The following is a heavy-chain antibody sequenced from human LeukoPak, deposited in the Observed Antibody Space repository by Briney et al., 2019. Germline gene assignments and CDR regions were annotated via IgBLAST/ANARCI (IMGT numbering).Heavy chain of an antibody. Sequence: SETLSLTCAVYGGPFSGYYWSWIRQPPGKGLEWIGEINHSGSTNYNPSLKSRVTISVDTSKNQFSLKLSSVTAADTAVYYCARYSDYGDYVYDYWGQGTLVTVSS. J-gene: IGHJ4*02. CDR1: GGPFSGYY. V-gene: IGHV4-34*01. CDR3: ARYSDYGDYVYDY. CDR2: INHSGST. D-gene: IGHD4-17*01.